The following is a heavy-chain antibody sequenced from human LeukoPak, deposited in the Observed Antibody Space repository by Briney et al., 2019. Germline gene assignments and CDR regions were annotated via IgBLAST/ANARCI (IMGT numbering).Heavy chain of an antibody. CDR2: ISSSSSNI. CDR3: ARVGRSGWTVDY. J-gene: IGHJ4*02. V-gene: IGHV3-48*04. Sequence: GGSLKLSCAASGFDFSTYSIDWIRQAPGKGLEWVSYISSSSSNIYHADSVKGRFTISRDNAKNSLHLQMNSLRAEDTAVYYCARVGRSGWTVDYWGQGTLVTVSS. D-gene: IGHD6-19*01. CDR1: GFDFSTYS.